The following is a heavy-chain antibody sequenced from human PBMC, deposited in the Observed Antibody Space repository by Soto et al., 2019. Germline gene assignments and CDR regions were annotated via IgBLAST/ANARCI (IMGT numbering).Heavy chain of an antibody. CDR3: AREYSNYGMDV. V-gene: IGHV3-48*03. CDR1: GFTFSSYE. D-gene: IGHD2-15*01. CDR2: ISSSGSTI. Sequence: PGGSLRLSCAASGFTFSSYEVNWVRQAPGKGLEWVSYISSSGSTIYYADSVKGRFTVSRDNAKNSLYLQMNSLRAEDTAVYYCAREYSNYGMDVWGQGTTVTVSS. J-gene: IGHJ6*02.